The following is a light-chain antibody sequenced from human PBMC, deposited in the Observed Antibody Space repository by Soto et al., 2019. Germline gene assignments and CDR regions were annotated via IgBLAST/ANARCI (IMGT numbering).Light chain of an antibody. V-gene: IGLV2-11*01. CDR3: SAYAGSNNFV. J-gene: IGLJ1*01. CDR1: TNDVGAYSF. CDR2: DVN. Sequence: QSVLTQPRSVSGSPGQSITISCTGSTNDVGAYSFASWYQQHPGAAPKLLIHDVNKRPPGVPDRFSGSKSGNTASLTVSGLQTEDEADYYCSAYAGSNNFVFGSGTKVTVL.